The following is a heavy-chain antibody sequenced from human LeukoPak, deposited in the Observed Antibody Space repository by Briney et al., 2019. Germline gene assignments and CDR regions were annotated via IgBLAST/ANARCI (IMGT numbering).Heavy chain of an antibody. D-gene: IGHD3-22*01. CDR2: IYTSWST. CDR3: ARVHYYDSSGLDAFDI. V-gene: IGHV4-4*07. J-gene: IGHJ3*02. CDR1: CGSISRYY. Sequence: SEILSLTRNVPCGSISRYYWSWIRQPAGKGPEWIGRIYTSWSTNYNPSLKSRVTMSVDTSKNQFSLKLSSVTAADTAVYYCARVHYYDSSGLDAFDIWGQGTMVTVSS.